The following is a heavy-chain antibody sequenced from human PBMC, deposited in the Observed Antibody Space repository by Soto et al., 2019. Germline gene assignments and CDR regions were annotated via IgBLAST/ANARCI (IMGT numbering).Heavy chain of an antibody. CDR2: IYYSGIT. V-gene: IGHV4-39*01. CDR1: GVSISNSSYY. Sequence: SETLSLTCTVSGVSISNSSYYWGWIRRPPGKGLEWIGTIYYSGITYYNPSLKSRVTISVDTSKNQFSLKLTSVTAADTAVYYCARHGSNWGQGTLVTV. CDR3: ARHGSN. J-gene: IGHJ4*02.